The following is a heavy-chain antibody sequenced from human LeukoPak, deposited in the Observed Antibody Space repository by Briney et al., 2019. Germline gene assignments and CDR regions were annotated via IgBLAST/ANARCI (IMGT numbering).Heavy chain of an antibody. V-gene: IGHV3-23*01. CDR2: ISGSGGST. CDR1: GFTFSSYA. Sequence: GGSLRLSCAASGFTFSSYAMSWVRQAPGKGLEWVSAISGSGGSTYYADSVKGRFTISRDNSKNTLYLRMNSLRAEDTAVYYCARKDIVVVPAAELDYWGQGTLVTVSS. CDR3: ARKDIVVVPAAELDY. D-gene: IGHD2-2*01. J-gene: IGHJ4*02.